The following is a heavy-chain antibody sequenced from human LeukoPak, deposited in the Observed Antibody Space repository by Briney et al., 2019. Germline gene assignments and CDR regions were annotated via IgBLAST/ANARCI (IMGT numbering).Heavy chain of an antibody. Sequence: GGSLRLSCAASGFTFNSYAMNWVRQAPGKGLEWISAIYADSVKGRFTISRDNAKNTVSLQLNSLRAEDTAIYYCAKTYRDYFDYWGGGTLVTVSS. CDR3: AKTYRDYFDY. D-gene: IGHD5-18*01. CDR2: I. CDR1: GFTFNSYA. J-gene: IGHJ4*02. V-gene: IGHV3-23*01.